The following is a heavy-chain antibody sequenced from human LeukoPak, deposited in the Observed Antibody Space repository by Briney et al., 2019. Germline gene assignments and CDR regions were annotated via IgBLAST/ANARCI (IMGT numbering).Heavy chain of an antibody. Sequence: GGSLRLACAASGFIFDSFAMTWVRQAPGKGLEWVSYMSSSGSTIYYADSVKGRFTISRDNAKKSLYLQMNSLRVEDTAVYYCARVVGGYGDYYYGMDVWGQGTTVTVSS. V-gene: IGHV3-48*03. D-gene: IGHD4-17*01. CDR3: ARVVGGYGDYYYGMDV. CDR2: MSSSGSTI. CDR1: GFIFDSFA. J-gene: IGHJ6*02.